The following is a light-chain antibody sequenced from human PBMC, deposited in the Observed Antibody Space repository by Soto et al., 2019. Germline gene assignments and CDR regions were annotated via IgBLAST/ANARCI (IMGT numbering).Light chain of an antibody. V-gene: IGLV2-14*01. CDR3: SSYTSTSTPCV. Sequence: ALTQPASVSGSPGQSITISCTGTSSDVGGYNYVSWYQQHPGKAPKLIIYEVSHRPSGASNHFSGYKSGNTASLTISGLQAEDEADYYCSSYTSTSTPCVFGTGTKVTVL. CDR1: SSDVGGYNY. J-gene: IGLJ1*01. CDR2: EVS.